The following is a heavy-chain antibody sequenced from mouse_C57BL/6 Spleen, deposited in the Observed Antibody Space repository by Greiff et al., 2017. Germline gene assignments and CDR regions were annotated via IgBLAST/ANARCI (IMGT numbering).Heavy chain of an antibody. D-gene: IGHD1-1*01. CDR3: ARSGYYGSSPSLGY. CDR1: GYTFTSYW. Sequence: QVQLQQPGTELVKPGASVKLSCKASGYTFTSYWMHWVKQRPGQGLEWIGNINPSTGGTNYNEKFKSKATLTVDKSSSTAYVQLSSLTSEDSAVXYCARSGYYGSSPSLGYWGQGTTLTVSS. J-gene: IGHJ2*01. V-gene: IGHV1-53*01. CDR2: INPSTGGT.